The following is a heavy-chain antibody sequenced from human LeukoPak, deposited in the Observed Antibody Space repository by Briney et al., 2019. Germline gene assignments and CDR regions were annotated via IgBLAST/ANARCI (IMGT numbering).Heavy chain of an antibody. Sequence: GSLRLSCAASRFTFSSYSMSWVRQAPGKGLEWVANIKQDGSEKYYVDSVKGRFTISRDNAKNTLYLQMNSLRAEDTAVYYCAKDLHYGSADYWGQGTLVTVSS. CDR3: AKDLHYGSADY. D-gene: IGHD3-10*01. CDR2: IKQDGSEK. V-gene: IGHV3-7*01. CDR1: RFTFSSYS. J-gene: IGHJ4*02.